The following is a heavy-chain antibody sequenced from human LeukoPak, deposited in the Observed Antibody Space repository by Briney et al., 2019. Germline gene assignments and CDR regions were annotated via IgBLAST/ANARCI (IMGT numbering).Heavy chain of an antibody. V-gene: IGHV4-61*01. CDR1: GGSVSSGSYY. CDR2: IYYSGST. CDR3: AREEADSYYDSSGPFDY. J-gene: IGHJ4*02. Sequence: KPSETLSLTCTVSGGSVSSGSYYWSWIRQPPGKGLEWIGYIYYSGSTNYNPSLKSRVTISVDTSKNQFSLKLSSVTAADTAVYYCAREEADSYYDSSGPFDYWGQGTLVTVSS. D-gene: IGHD3-22*01.